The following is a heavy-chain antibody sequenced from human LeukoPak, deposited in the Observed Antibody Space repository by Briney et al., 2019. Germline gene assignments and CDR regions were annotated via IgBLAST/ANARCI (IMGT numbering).Heavy chain of an antibody. D-gene: IGHD6-13*01. CDR1: GYTFTSYY. Sequence: ASVKVSCKASGYTFTSYYMHWVRQAPGQGLEWMGIINPSGGSTSYAQKFQGRVTMTRDTSTSTVYMELSSLRSEDTAVYYCARLEAAAGPDINYYYGMDVWGQGTTVTVSS. V-gene: IGHV1-46*01. CDR2: INPSGGST. J-gene: IGHJ6*02. CDR3: ARLEAAAGPDINYYYGMDV.